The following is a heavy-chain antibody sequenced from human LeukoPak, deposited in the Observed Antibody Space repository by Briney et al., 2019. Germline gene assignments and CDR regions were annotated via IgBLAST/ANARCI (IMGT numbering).Heavy chain of an antibody. Sequence: PSETLSLTCTVSGGSISSYYWSWIRRPPGKGLEWIGYIYYSGSTNYNPSLKSRVTISVDTSKNQFSLKLSSVTAADTAVYYCARHPQYSSSWYEPWGQGTLVTVSS. CDR3: ARHPQYSSSWYEP. CDR2: IYYSGST. V-gene: IGHV4-59*08. CDR1: GGSISSYY. D-gene: IGHD6-13*01. J-gene: IGHJ5*02.